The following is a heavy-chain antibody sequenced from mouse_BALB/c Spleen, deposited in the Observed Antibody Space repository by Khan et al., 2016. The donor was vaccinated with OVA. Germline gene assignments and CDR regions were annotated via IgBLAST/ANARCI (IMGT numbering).Heavy chain of an antibody. CDR1: GYTFTDYI. CDR3: ARSGYGSFAY. D-gene: IGHD1-2*01. J-gene: IGHJ3*01. CDR2: IYPNNGDT. V-gene: IGHV1S29*02. Sequence: VQLQQSGPELVKPGASVKISCRASGYTFTDYIMDWVKQSLGKSLEWIGYIYPNNGDTDYNQKFKTKATLTVDISSSTAYMELRSLTSEDSAVXYCARSGYGSFAYWGQGTLVTVSA.